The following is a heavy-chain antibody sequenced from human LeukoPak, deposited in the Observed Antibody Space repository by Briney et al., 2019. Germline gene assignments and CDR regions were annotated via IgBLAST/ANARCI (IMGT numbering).Heavy chain of an antibody. D-gene: IGHD3-22*01. V-gene: IGHV4-39*07. J-gene: IGHJ5*02. CDR3: AREQFYYDSSGYSNWVDP. Sequence: PSETLSLTCTVSGGSINSNNYYWGWVRQPPGKGLEWIGNIVYSGSTYYNPSLKSRVTISIDTSKNQFSLKLSSVTAADTAVYYCAREQFYYDSSGYSNWVDPWGQGTLVTFSS. CDR2: IVYSGST. CDR1: GGSINSNNYY.